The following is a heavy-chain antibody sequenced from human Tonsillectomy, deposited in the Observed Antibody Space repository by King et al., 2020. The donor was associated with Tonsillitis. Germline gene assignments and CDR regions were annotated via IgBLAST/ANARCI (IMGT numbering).Heavy chain of an antibody. CDR3: AKDNSTRDFYDSSGPEGFDY. J-gene: IGHJ4*02. V-gene: IGHV3-23*04. CDR1: GFTFSNYA. Sequence: VQLVESGGGLVQPGGSLRLSCAASGFTFSNYAMIWVRQAPGRGLEWVSGICGCGVGPCYADSLKGRFTISRANSKKTLYLQMNSLRPEDTAVYYCAKDNSTRDFYDSSGPEGFDYWGQGTLVTVSS. CDR2: ICGCGVGP. D-gene: IGHD3-22*01.